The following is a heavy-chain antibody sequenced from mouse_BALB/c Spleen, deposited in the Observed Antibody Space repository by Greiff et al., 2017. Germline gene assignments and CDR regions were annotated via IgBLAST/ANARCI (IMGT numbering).Heavy chain of an antibody. J-gene: IGHJ2*01. CDR2: ILPGSGST. CDR3: AVLHPFDY. D-gene: IGHD2-1*01. V-gene: IGHV1-9*01. CDR1: GYTFSSYW. Sequence: VQLVESGAELMKPGASVKISCKATGYTFSSYWIEWVKQRPGHGLEWIGEILPGSGSTNYNEKFKGKATFTADTSSNTAYLQLSSLTSEDSAVYYCAVLHPFDYWGQGTTLTVSS.